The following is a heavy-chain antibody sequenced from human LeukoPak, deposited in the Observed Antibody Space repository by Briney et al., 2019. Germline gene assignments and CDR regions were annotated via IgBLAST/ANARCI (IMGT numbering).Heavy chain of an antibody. J-gene: IGHJ4*02. CDR1: GFTFNSYA. CDR2: ISYDGSNK. CDR3: AKPPITMVRGVIIGLGDPN. V-gene: IGHV3-30-3*02. Sequence: GGSLRLSCAASGFTFNSYAMHWVRQAPGKGLEWVAVISYDGSNKYYADSVKGRFTISRDNSKNTLYLQMNSLRAEDTAVYYCAKPPITMVRGVIIGLGDPNWGQGTLVTVSS. D-gene: IGHD3-10*01.